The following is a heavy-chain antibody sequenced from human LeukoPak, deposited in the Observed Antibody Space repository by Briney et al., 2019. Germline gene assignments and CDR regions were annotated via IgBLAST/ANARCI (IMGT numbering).Heavy chain of an antibody. CDR3: AKGYHFAFDI. V-gene: IGHV3-23*01. Sequence: GGSLRLSCAASGFTFSSYAMSWVRQAPGKGLEWVSSIIDSGDSTYYADSVKGRFTISRDNSKNTLYLQMNSLRAEDTAVYYCAKGYHFAFDIWGQGTMVTVSS. J-gene: IGHJ3*02. D-gene: IGHD3-22*01. CDR2: IIDSGDST. CDR1: GFTFSSYA.